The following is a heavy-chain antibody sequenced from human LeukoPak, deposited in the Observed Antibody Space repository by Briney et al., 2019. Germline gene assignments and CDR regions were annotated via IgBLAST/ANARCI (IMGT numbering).Heavy chain of an antibody. J-gene: IGHJ3*02. Sequence: SETLSLTCTVSGASISNYYWSWIRQPPGKGLEWIGNIYSGGSTYYTPSLKSRVTISADTSKNQFSLKLSSVTAADTAIYFCARHSRSGSGGYENAFDIWGQGTMVTVSS. CDR3: ARHSRSGSGGYENAFDI. V-gene: IGHV4-59*04. CDR1: GASISNYY. D-gene: IGHD5-12*01. CDR2: IYSGGST.